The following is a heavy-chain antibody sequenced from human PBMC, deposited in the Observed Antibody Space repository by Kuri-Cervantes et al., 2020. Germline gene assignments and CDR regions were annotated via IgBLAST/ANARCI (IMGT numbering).Heavy chain of an antibody. Sequence: ASVKVSCKVSGYTLTELSMHWVRQAPGKGLEWMGGFDPEDGETIYAQKFQGRVTMTEDTSTSTAYMELRSLRSDDTAVYYCAREGPELWFGELLDPRWYYYGMDVWGQGTTVTVSS. D-gene: IGHD3-10*01. V-gene: IGHV1-24*01. CDR3: AREGPELWFGELLDPRWYYYGMDV. J-gene: IGHJ6*02. CDR1: GYTLTELS. CDR2: FDPEDGET.